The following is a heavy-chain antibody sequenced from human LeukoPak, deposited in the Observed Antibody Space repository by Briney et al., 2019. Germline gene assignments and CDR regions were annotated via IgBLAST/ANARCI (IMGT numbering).Heavy chain of an antibody. Sequence: SETLSLTCAVYGGSFSGYYWSWIRQPPGKGLEWIGEINHSGSTNCNPSLKSRVTISVDTSKNQFSLKLSSVTAADTAVYYCATLKNTYGSGSYRPVDYWGQGTLVTVSS. CDR1: GGSFSGYY. CDR2: INHSGST. J-gene: IGHJ4*02. D-gene: IGHD3-10*01. CDR3: ATLKNTYGSGSYRPVDY. V-gene: IGHV4-34*01.